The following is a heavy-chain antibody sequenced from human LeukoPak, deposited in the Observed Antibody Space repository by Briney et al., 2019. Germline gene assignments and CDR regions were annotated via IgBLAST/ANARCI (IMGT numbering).Heavy chain of an antibody. CDR3: ARDGGYGDNFDY. CDR2: IKSDGSST. D-gene: IGHD4-17*01. Sequence: GGSLRLSCAVSGFTVSSYWMHWVRQAPGKGLVWVSRIKSDGSSTTYADSVKGRFTISRDNAKNTLYLQMNSLRAEDTAVYYCARDGGYGDNFDYWGQGILVTVSS. J-gene: IGHJ4*02. V-gene: IGHV3-74*01. CDR1: GFTVSSYW.